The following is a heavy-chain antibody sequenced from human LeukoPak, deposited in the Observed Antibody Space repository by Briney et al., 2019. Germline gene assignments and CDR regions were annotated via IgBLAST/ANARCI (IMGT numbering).Heavy chain of an antibody. V-gene: IGHV1-2*06. CDR3: ATDPVHSSGYYYVGY. CDR2: INPNSGGT. Sequence: ASVKVSCXASGYTCTVYYMHWVRQAPGQGLEWMGRINPNSGGTNYAQKVQGRVTMTRDTSISTAYMELSRLRSDDTAVYYCATDPVHSSGYYYVGYWGQGTLVTVSS. D-gene: IGHD3-22*01. J-gene: IGHJ4*02. CDR1: GYTCTVYY.